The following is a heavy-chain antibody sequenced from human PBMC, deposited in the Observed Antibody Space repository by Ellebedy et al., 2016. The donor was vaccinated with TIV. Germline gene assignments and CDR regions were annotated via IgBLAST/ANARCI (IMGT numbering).Heavy chain of an antibody. Sequence: SETLSLXCTVSGGSISSHYWSWIRQPPGRGLEWIGWIYYTGSINHNPSLKSRVTILLDTSKNQFSLKLSSVTAADTAVYYCASSPYGDYGIGYWGQGTLVTVSS. CDR3: ASSPYGDYGIGY. J-gene: IGHJ4*02. D-gene: IGHD4-17*01. V-gene: IGHV4-59*11. CDR1: GGSISSHY. CDR2: IYYTGSI.